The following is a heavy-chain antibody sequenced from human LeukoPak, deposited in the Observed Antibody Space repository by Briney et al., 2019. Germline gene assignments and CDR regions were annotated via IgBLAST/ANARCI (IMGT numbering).Heavy chain of an antibody. CDR2: IYYSGST. CDR1: GGSISSSSYY. CDR3: ARQGSGYYWGKYYFDY. J-gene: IGHJ4*02. D-gene: IGHD3-22*01. Sequence: SETLSLTCTVSGGSISSSSYYWGWIRQPPGKGLEWTGSIYYSGSTYYNPSLKSRVTISVDTSKNQFSLKLSSVTAADTAVYYCARQGSGYYWGKYYFDYWGQGTLVTVSS. V-gene: IGHV4-39*01.